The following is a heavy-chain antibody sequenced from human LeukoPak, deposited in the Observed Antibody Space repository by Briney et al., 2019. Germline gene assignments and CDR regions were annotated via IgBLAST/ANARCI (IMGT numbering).Heavy chain of an antibody. CDR1: GFTFSSYA. CDR3: AKDPKWRQLWRLFDP. CDR2: ISGSGGST. D-gene: IGHD5-18*01. V-gene: IGHV3-23*01. Sequence: PGGSLRLSCAASGFTFSSYAMSWVRQAPGKGLEWVSAISGSGGSTYYADSVKGRFTISRDNSKNTLYLQMNSLKAEDTAVYYCAKDPKWRQLWRLFDPWGQGTLVTVSS. J-gene: IGHJ5*02.